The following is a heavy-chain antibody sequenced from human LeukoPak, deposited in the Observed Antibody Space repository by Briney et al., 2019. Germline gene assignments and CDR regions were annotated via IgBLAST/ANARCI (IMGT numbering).Heavy chain of an antibody. CDR1: GGSISSSSYY. CDR2: IYYSGST. D-gene: IGHD3-10*01. J-gene: IGHJ4*02. Sequence: PSETLSLTCTVSGGSISSSSYYWGWIRQPPGKGLEWIGSIYYSGSTYYNPSLKSRVTISVDTSKNQFSLKLSSVTAADTAVYYCARVGGSEPFDYWGQGTLVTVSS. V-gene: IGHV4-39*07. CDR3: ARVGGSEPFDY.